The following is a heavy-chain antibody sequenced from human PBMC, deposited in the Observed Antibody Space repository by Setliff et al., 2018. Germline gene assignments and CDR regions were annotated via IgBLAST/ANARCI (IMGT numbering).Heavy chain of an antibody. CDR2: IYTSGST. Sequence: PSETLSLTCTVSGGSISSGSYYWSWIRQPAGKGLGWIGHIYTSGSTNYNPSLKSRVTISVDTSKNQFSLMLSSVTAADTAVYYCASTIQLAAAGNYFDYWGQGTLVTVSS. CDR3: ASTIQLAAAGNYFDY. V-gene: IGHV4-61*09. J-gene: IGHJ4*02. D-gene: IGHD6-13*01. CDR1: GGSISSGSYY.